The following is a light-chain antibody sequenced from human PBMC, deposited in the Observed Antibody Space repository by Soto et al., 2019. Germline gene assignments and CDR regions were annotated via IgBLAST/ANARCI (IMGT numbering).Light chain of an antibody. J-gene: IGKJ2*01. CDR3: QQSNNWPYT. V-gene: IGKV3-15*01. Sequence: EIVLTQSPGTLSVSPGERANLSCRASQSVSTNLACFQQKPGQAPRLLIYGASTRATGIPARFSGSGSGTEFTLTINSLQSEDLAVYYCQQSNNWPYTFGQGTKLEV. CDR2: GAS. CDR1: QSVSTN.